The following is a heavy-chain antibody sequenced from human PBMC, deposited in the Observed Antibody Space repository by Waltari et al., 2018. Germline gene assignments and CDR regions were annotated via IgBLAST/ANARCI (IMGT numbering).Heavy chain of an antibody. CDR3: AKDGGTYSVRTRLGWVDP. V-gene: IGHV3-30*18. J-gene: IGHJ5*02. D-gene: IGHD2-21*01. Sequence: QVQLVESGGGVVQPGRSLRLSCAASGFSFGTYGMQWVRQAPGKWLEWVAVISYDGSNKYYADSVKGRFTISRDNSKNTVYLQMNSLRTEDTGVYYCAKDGGTYSVRTRLGWVDPWGQGTLVTVSS. CDR2: ISYDGSNK. CDR1: GFSFGTYG.